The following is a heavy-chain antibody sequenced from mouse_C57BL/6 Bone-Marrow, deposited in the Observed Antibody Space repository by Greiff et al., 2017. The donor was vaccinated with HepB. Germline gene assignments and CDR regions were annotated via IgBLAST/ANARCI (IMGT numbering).Heavy chain of an antibody. CDR3: ANAYYYGSPSWFAY. CDR2: ISSGSSTI. D-gene: IGHD1-1*01. Sequence: EVHLVESGGGLVKPGGSLKLSCAASGFTFSDYGMHWVRQAPEKGLEWVAYISSGSSTIYYADTVKGRFTISRDNAKNTLFLQMTSLRSEDTAMYYCANAYYYGSPSWFAYWGQGTLVTVSA. J-gene: IGHJ3*01. V-gene: IGHV5-17*01. CDR1: GFTFSDYG.